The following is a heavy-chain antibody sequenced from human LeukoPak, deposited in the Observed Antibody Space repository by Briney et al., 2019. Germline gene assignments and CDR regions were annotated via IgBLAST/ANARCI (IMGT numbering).Heavy chain of an antibody. V-gene: IGHV3-43*02. Sequence: GGSLRLSCAASGFTFDDYAMHWVRQAPGKGLEWVSLISWDRGSTYYAYSVKGRFTISRDNSKNSLYLQMNSLRTEDTALYYCAKDRNGSYDIWGQGTMVTVSS. D-gene: IGHD1-26*01. J-gene: IGHJ3*02. CDR2: ISWDRGST. CDR3: AKDRNGSYDI. CDR1: GFTFDDYA.